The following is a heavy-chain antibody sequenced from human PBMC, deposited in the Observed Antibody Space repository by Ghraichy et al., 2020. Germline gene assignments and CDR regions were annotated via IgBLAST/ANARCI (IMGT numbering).Heavy chain of an antibody. CDR1: GFTFSSYS. J-gene: IGHJ1*01. CDR2: ISSSSSYI. D-gene: IGHD6-19*01. CDR3: ARTPPLAVAGTWYFQH. Sequence: GGSLRLSCAASGFTFSSYSMNWVRQAPGKGLEWVSSISSSSSYIYYADSVKGRFTISRDNAKNSLYLQMNSLRAEDTAVYYCARTPPLAVAGTWYFQHWGQGTLVTVSS. V-gene: IGHV3-21*01.